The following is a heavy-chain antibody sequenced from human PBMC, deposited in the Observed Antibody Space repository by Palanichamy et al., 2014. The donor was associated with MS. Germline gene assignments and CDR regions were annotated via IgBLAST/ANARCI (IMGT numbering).Heavy chain of an antibody. Sequence: VQPGTSLRLSCAASGFTFSGYAMQWVRQAPGKGLEWVAVISYDGSNKHYADSVKGRFTFSRDNSKNTLYLQMNSLRPEDTAVYYCARSSSSWAVDYWGQGTLVTVSS. J-gene: IGHJ4*02. D-gene: IGHD6-13*01. V-gene: IGHV3-30*04. CDR3: ARSSSSWAVDY. CDR1: GFTFSGYA. CDR2: ISYDGSNK.